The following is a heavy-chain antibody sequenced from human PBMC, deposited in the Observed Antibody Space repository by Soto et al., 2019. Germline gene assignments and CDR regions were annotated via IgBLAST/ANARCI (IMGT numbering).Heavy chain of an antibody. J-gene: IGHJ4*02. CDR3: AGGPMGYDS. V-gene: IGHV4-59*01. D-gene: IGHD3-16*01. Sequence: QVQLQESGPGLVKPSETLSLTCTVSRGSMNNYYWSWIRQPPGKGLEWIGYIYYSGSTNYNPSLQGRVPLSGGTSHNPVSLKRSSVTAADAAVHYRAGGPMGYDSWGQGTLVTVSS. CDR2: IYYSGST. CDR1: RGSMNNYY.